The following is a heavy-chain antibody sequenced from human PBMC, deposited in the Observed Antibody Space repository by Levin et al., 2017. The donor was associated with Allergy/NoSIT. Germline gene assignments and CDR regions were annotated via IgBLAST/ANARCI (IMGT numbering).Heavy chain of an antibody. V-gene: IGHV5-51*01. CDR1: GYSFASFW. D-gene: IGHD4-23*01. CDR2: IYPRDSDT. CDR3: VRGGNRANYDWFDT. Sequence: RGESLKISCKGSGYSFASFWLGWVRQTPGKGLQYMGIIYPRDSDTRYSPSLQGQVTISADESINTAYLQWSSLKASDTAIYFCVRGGNRANYDWFDTWGQGTQVTVSS. J-gene: IGHJ5*02.